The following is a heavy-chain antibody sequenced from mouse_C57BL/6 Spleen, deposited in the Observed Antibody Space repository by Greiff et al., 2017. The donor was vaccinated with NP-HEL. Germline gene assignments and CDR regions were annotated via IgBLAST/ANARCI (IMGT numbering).Heavy chain of an antibody. D-gene: IGHD2-4*01. J-gene: IGHJ2*01. Sequence: EVQLQESGGGLVKPGGSLKLSCAASGFTFSDYGMHWVRQAPEKGLEWVAYISSGSSTIYYADTVKGRFTISRDNGKNTLFLQMTSLRSEDTAMYYCARYDYDDYFDYWGQGTTLTVSS. CDR2: ISSGSSTI. CDR3: ARYDYDDYFDY. V-gene: IGHV5-17*01. CDR1: GFTFSDYG.